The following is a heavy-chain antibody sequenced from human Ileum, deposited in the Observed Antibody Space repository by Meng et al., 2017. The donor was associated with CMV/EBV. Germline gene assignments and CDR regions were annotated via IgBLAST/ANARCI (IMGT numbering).Heavy chain of an antibody. V-gene: IGHV1-18*01. Sequence: ASGCPFASYGISWVRLAPGQGLEWMAWMFPNDGNTQYGQNFQGRVAMTTDTSTSTAYMEMRSLRSDDTAPYYCARDSFGAYGDYADYWGQGTLVTVSS. CDR2: MFPNDGNT. CDR3: ARDSFGAYGDYADY. CDR1: GCPFASYG. D-gene: IGHD4-17*01. J-gene: IGHJ4*02.